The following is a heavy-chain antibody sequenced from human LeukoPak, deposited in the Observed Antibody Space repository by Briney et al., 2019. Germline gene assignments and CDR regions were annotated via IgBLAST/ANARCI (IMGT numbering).Heavy chain of an antibody. D-gene: IGHD4-17*01. Sequence: SETLSLTCTVSGGSLSSYYWSWIRQPPGKGLEWIGYIYYSGSTNYNPSLKSRVTISVDTSKNQFSLKLSSVTAADTAVYYCAAMGPDYGDYAGGDIWGQGTMVTVSS. CDR2: IYYSGST. CDR3: AAMGPDYGDYAGGDI. V-gene: IGHV4-59*01. J-gene: IGHJ3*02. CDR1: GGSLSSYY.